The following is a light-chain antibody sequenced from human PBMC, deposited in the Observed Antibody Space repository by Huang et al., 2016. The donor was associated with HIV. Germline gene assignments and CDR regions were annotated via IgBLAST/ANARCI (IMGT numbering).Light chain of an antibody. V-gene: IGKV3-15*01. J-gene: IGKJ5*01. CDR1: HSVSSN. CDR3: QQYDNWPLT. Sequence: ERVMTPSPATLSVAPGERVTLSCRASHSVSSNLAWYQQKPGQAPRLLIHGASTRATGIPARFSGSWSGTEFTLAISSLQSEDSGVYFCQQYDNWPLTFGQGTRLEIK. CDR2: GAS.